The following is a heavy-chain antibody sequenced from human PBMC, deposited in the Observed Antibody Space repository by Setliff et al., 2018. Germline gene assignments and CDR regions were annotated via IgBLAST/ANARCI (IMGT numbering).Heavy chain of an antibody. V-gene: IGHV4-59*08. D-gene: IGHD1-26*01. CDR1: GASTTTYY. J-gene: IGHJ4*02. Sequence: NLSETLSLTCAVSGASTTTYYWSWIRQPPGKGLEWIGYVFYGGSTKFNPPLKSRASISVDTTKNQFSLRLISVTAADTAIYYCARHLGPWDPVDYWGPGTLVTVSS. CDR3: ARHLGPWDPVDY. CDR2: VFYGGST.